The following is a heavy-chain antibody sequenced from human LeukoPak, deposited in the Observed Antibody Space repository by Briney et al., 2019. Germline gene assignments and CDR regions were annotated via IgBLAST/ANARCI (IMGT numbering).Heavy chain of an antibody. Sequence: GGSLRLSCAVSGFTFSNYAMSWVRQAPGKGLEWVSHISGSGGSTYYADSVKGRFTISRDNSKNTLYLQMNSLRAEDTAVYYCAKGTTVVTVYFDYCGQGILVTVSS. CDR3: AKGTTVVTVYFDY. D-gene: IGHD4-23*01. J-gene: IGHJ4*02. V-gene: IGHV3-23*01. CDR2: ISGSGGST. CDR1: GFTFSNYA.